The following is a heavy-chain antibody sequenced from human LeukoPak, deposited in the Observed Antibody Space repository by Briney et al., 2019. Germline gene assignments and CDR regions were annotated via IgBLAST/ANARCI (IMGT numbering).Heavy chain of an antibody. CDR3: ARETYSGYDLDY. CDR1: GFTFSSYW. Sequence: GGSLRLSCAASGFTFSSYWMNWVRQAPGKGLEWVSSISSSSSYIYYADSVKGRFTISRDNAKNSLYLQMNSLRAEDTAVYYCARETYSGYDLDYWGQGTLVTVSS. CDR2: ISSSSSYI. J-gene: IGHJ4*02. D-gene: IGHD5-12*01. V-gene: IGHV3-21*01.